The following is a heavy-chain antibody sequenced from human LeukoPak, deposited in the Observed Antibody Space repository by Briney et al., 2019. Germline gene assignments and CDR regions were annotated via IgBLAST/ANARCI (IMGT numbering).Heavy chain of an antibody. V-gene: IGHV3-23*01. CDR2: ISGSGDNT. CDR1: GFTFSTYT. Sequence: GGSLRLSCAASGFTFSTYTMSWVRQAPGKGLEWVSAISGSGDNTNYADSAKGRFTISRDNSKNMLYLQVNTLRAEDTAVYYCALERWQWERLGSYF. D-gene: IGHD1-26*01. CDR3: ALERWQWERLGSYF. J-gene: IGHJ4*03.